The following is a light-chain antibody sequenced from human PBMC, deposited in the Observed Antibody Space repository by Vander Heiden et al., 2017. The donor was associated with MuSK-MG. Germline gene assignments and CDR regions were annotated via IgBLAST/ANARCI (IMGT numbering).Light chain of an antibody. Sequence: DIQMTKSPFTLSATVGDRVTITCRASQSIRRWLAWYQQKPGKAPKLLIYDASSLESGFPLRFSGSGSGIEFTLTSSSLQHDDSANYYCQQHNRYCTFGQGTQLEIK. CDR2: DAS. J-gene: IGKJ5*01. CDR1: QSIRRW. V-gene: IGKV1-5*01. CDR3: QQHNRYCT.